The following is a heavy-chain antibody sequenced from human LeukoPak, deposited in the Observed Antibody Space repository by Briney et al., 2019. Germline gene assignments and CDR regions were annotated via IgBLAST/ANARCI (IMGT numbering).Heavy chain of an antibody. D-gene: IGHD1-26*01. CDR2: INIDGSQR. CDR1: GFSFSSTW. J-gene: IGHJ4*02. Sequence: GGSLRLSCAASGFSFSSTWMTWVRQTPGKGLELVSNINIDGSQRYHAYSVEGRFSISRDNVKNTLYLQMSSLRVEDTAVYYCARGYPSDYWGQGTLVTVSS. CDR3: ARGYPSDY. V-gene: IGHV3-7*03.